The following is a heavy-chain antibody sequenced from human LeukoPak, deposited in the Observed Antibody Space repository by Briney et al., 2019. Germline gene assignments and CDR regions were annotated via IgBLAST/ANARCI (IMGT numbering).Heavy chain of an antibody. J-gene: IGHJ4*02. V-gene: IGHV1-18*01. CDR3: ARDRTPFDYGDCGLDY. CDR1: GYTFTSYG. CDR2: ISAYNGNT. D-gene: IGHD4-17*01. Sequence: GASVKVSCKASGYTFTSYGISWVRQAPGQGLEWMGWISAYNGNTNYAQKLQGRVTMTTDTSTSTAYMELRSLRSDDTAVYYCARDRTPFDYGDCGLDYWGQGTLVTVSS.